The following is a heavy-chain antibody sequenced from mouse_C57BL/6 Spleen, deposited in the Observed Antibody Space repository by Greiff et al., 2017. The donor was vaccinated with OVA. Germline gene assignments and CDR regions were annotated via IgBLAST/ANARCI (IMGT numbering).Heavy chain of an antibody. V-gene: IGHV14-1*01. CDR2: IDPEGGGT. CDR3: TTSPLGRGFAY. Sequence: VQLQQSGAELVRPGASVKLSCTASGFNIKDYYMHWVKQRPEQGLEWIGRIDPEGGGTEYAPKLQGKATMTADTSSNTAYLQLSSLTSEDTAVYYCTTSPLGRGFAYWGQGTLVTVSA. D-gene: IGHD6-1*01. CDR1: GFNIKDYY. J-gene: IGHJ3*01.